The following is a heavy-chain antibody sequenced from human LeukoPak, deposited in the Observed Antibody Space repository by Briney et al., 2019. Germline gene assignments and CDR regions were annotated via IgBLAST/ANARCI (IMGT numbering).Heavy chain of an antibody. CDR1: RFTFSTYS. CDR3: ARAADYFDY. V-gene: IGHV3-48*01. CDR2: ISSSSSTI. Sequence: GGSLRLSCAASRFTFSTYSMNWVRQAPGKGLEWVSYISSSSSTIYYADSVKGRFTISRDNAKNSLYLQMNSLRAEDTAVYYCARAADYFDYWGQGTLVIVSS. J-gene: IGHJ4*02.